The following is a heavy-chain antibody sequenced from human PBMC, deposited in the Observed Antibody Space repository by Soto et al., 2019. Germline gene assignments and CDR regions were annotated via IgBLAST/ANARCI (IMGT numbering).Heavy chain of an antibody. J-gene: IGHJ4*02. CDR1: GFTFSSYA. Sequence: PGGSLRLSCAASGFTFSSYAMHWVRQAPGKGLEWVAVISYDGSNKYYADSVKGRFTISRDNSKNTLYLQMNSLRAEDTAVYYCASLTRGVYDYWGQGTLVTVSS. CDR3: ASLTRGVYDY. V-gene: IGHV3-30-3*01. CDR2: ISYDGSNK. D-gene: IGHD3-10*01.